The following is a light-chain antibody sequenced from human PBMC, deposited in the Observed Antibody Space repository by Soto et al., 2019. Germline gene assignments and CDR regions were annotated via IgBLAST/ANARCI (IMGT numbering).Light chain of an antibody. CDR3: QSYDSSLSGSKV. Sequence: QSVLTQPPSVPGAPGQRVTISCTGSSSNIGAGYDVHWYQQLPGTAPKLLIYGNSNRPSGVPDRFSGSKSGTSASLAITGLQAEDEADYYCQSYDSSLSGSKVFVGGTKLTVL. J-gene: IGLJ3*02. CDR2: GNS. CDR1: SSNIGAGYD. V-gene: IGLV1-40*01.